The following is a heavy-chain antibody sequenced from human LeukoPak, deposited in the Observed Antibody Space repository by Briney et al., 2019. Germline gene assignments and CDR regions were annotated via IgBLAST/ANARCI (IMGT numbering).Heavy chain of an antibody. J-gene: IGHJ4*02. CDR2: ISGSGRHI. V-gene: IGHV3-21*01. D-gene: IGHD3-10*01. CDR1: GFMFRNYS. CDR3: TRDHFGSGYFDY. Sequence: PGGSLRLSGVTSGFMFRNYSMNWVRQAPGKGLEWLTCISGSGRHIFSADALKGRFTVSRDNANSTLSLQLDHLTAADTAVYFCTRDHFGSGYFDYWGRGTLVIVS.